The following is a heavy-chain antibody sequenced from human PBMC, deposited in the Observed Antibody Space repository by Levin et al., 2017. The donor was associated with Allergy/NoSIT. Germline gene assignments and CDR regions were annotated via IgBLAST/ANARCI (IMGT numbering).Heavy chain of an antibody. CDR2: TKPNSGQR. J-gene: IGHJ4*02. CDR3: AMNLDTSYDY. CDR1: EYMFTRYD. Sequence: PRASVKVSCKASEYMFTRYDINWVRQATGQGLEWMGYTKPNSGQRGYAPKFQGRVIMTRDSSTNTAYMELSGLRSDDTAVYYCAMNLDTSYDYWGQGTLVTVSS. D-gene: IGHD5-18*01. V-gene: IGHV1-8*01.